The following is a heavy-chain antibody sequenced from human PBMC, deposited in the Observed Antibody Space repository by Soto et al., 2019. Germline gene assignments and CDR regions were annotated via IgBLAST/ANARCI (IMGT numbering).Heavy chain of an antibody. CDR2: INPSDGNT. V-gene: IGHV1-46*01. D-gene: IGHD5-18*01. CDR1: GYTFTTYF. J-gene: IGHJ4*02. CDR3: ARDSGYSYGPFDY. Sequence: GASVKVSCKASGYTFTTYFLHWVRQAPGQGLEWMGIINPSDGNTSYAQKLQGRVTMTTDTSTSTAYMELRSLRSDDTAVYYCARDSGYSYGPFDYWGQGTLVTVSS.